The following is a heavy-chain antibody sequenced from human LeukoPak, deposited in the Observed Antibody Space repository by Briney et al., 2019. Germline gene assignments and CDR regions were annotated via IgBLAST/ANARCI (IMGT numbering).Heavy chain of an antibody. J-gene: IGHJ5*02. V-gene: IGHV5-51*01. CDR2: IYPGDSDA. D-gene: IGHD6-19*01. CDR1: AYSFTSYW. CDR3: ARAGYSSYGFDP. Sequence: GESLQISCKGSAYSFTSYWIGWVRHMPRKGLEWMGIIYPGDSDARYSPSFQGQVTISADKSISTAYLQWSSLKASDTAMYYCARAGYSSYGFDPWGQGTLVTVSS.